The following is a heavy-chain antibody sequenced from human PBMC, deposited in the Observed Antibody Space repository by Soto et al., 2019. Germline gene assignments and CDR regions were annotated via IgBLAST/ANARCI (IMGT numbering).Heavy chain of an antibody. Sequence: PGGSLRLSCAASGFTFSSYAMSWVRQAPGKGLEWVSAMSVSDGATYYADSVKGRFTISRDNSKNTLYLQMNSLRAEDTAVYYCAKEAGTYYLGRAPFDPWGQGTQVTVSS. V-gene: IGHV3-23*01. J-gene: IGHJ5*02. D-gene: IGHD1-26*01. CDR2: MSVSDGAT. CDR3: AKEAGTYYLGRAPFDP. CDR1: GFTFSSYA.